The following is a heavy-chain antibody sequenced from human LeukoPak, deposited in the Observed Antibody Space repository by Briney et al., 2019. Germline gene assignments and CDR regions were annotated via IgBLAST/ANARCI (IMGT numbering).Heavy chain of an antibody. D-gene: IGHD6-13*01. CDR2: IWYDGSNN. CDR1: AFTVSSDG. Sequence: PGGTPRVSCAASAFTVSSDGMHWVRQAPGKGQEWVAVIWYDGSNNYYADSVKGRFTISIDKSTDTLYLQMNSPRAGDTPVDYCAQDPLPRSSWIVYWGGRTPVTVDS. CDR3: AQDPLPRSSWIVY. J-gene: IGHJ4*02. V-gene: IGHV3-33*03.